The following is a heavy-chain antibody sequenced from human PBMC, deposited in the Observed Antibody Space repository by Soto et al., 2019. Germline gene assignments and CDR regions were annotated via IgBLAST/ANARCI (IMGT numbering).Heavy chain of an antibody. CDR3: ARDTGNFFDY. J-gene: IGHJ4*02. D-gene: IGHD4-4*01. Sequence: ASVKVSCKASGYTFTSYTISWVRQAPGQGSEWVGWIGPSSGNTDFARNLRDRITMTTDTSTSTAYMELRSLRSDDTAVYYCARDTGNFFDYWGQGTLVTVS. CDR1: GYTFTSYT. V-gene: IGHV1-18*01. CDR2: IGPSSGNT.